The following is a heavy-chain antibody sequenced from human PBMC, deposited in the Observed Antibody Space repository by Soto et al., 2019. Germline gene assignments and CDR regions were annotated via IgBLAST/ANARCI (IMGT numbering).Heavy chain of an antibody. D-gene: IGHD7-27*01. CDR2: TYYRSKWYN. J-gene: IGHJ3*02. CDR1: GDSVSSNSAA. Sequence: KQSQTLSLTCAISGDSVSSNSAAWNWIRQSPSRGLEWLGRTYYRSKWYNDYAESVKSRITINPDTSKNQFSLQLNSVTPEDAAVYYCALELGPNDAFDIWGQGTMVTVSS. CDR3: ALELGPNDAFDI. V-gene: IGHV6-1*01.